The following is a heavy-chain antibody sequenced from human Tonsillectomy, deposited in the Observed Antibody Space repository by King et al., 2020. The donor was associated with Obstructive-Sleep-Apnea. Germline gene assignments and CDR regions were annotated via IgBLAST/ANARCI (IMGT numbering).Heavy chain of an antibody. CDR1: GGSISSSNYY. J-gene: IGHJ4*02. CDR2: IYHSGST. CDR3: AREGRWLQFRGDDY. V-gene: IGHV4-39*07. D-gene: IGHD5-24*01. Sequence: QLQESGPGLVKPSETLSLTCTVSGGSISSSNYYWSWIRQPPGKGLEWIGSIYHSGSTYYNPSLKSRVTISVDTSNNHFSLRLSSVTAADTAVYYCAREGRWLQFRGDDYWGQGTLVIVSS.